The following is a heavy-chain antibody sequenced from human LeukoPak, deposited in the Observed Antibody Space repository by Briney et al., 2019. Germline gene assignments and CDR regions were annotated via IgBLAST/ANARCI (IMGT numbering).Heavy chain of an antibody. CDR3: ARDPGSGWYLSDAFDI. J-gene: IGHJ3*02. Sequence: RESLCLSCAVSRFTFSSYSTNWVRPPPGKGLEWVSSISSSGSYIYYADSVKRRFTISRDNAKNTLYLQMNSLRAEDTAVYYCARDPGSGWYLSDAFDIWGQGTMVTVSS. V-gene: IGHV3-21*01. CDR2: ISSSGSYI. D-gene: IGHD6-19*01. CDR1: RFTFSSYS.